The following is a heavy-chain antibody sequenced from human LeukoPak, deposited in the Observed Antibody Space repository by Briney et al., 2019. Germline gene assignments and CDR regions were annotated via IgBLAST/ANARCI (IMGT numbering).Heavy chain of an antibody. CDR3: TTDVGYCSSTSCLDH. J-gene: IGHJ4*02. Sequence: PGGSLRLSCAASGFTFSNAWMSWVRQAPGKGLEWVGRIKTKTDGGTTDYAAPVKGRFTISRDDSKNTLYLQMNSLKTEDTAVYYCTTDVGYCSSTSCLDHWGQGTLVTVSS. D-gene: IGHD2-2*01. CDR2: IKTKTDGGTT. CDR1: GFTFSNAW. V-gene: IGHV3-15*01.